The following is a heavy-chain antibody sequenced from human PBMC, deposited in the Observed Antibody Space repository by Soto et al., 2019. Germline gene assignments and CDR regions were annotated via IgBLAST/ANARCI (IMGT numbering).Heavy chain of an antibody. J-gene: IGHJ1*01. CDR1: GFTFSSYS. V-gene: IGHV3-21*01. CDR3: ARGSYYGLLRALRDSGSTAYFQH. D-gene: IGHD3-3*01. CDR2: ISSSSSYI. Sequence: GGSLRLSCAASGFTFSSYSMNWVRQAPGKGLEWVSSISSSSSYIYYADSVKGRFTISRDNAKNSLYLQMNSLRAEDTAVYYCARGSYYGLLRALRDSGSTAYFQHWGQGTLVTVSS.